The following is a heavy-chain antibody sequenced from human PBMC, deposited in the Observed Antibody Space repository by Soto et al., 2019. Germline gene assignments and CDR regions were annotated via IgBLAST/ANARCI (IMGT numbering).Heavy chain of an antibody. J-gene: IGHJ3*02. CDR1: GFTFSSYA. CDR2: ISYDGSNK. V-gene: IGHV3-30-3*01. CDR3: ARSCEWLLLLAAFDI. Sequence: PGGSLRLSCAASGFTFSSYAMHWVRQAPGKGLEWVAVISYDGSNKYYADSVKGRFTISRDNSKNTLYLQMNSLRAEDTAVYYCARSCEWLLLLAAFDIWGQGTMVTVSS. D-gene: IGHD3-22*01.